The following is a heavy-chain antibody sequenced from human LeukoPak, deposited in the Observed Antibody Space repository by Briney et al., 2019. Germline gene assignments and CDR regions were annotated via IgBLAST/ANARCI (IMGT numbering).Heavy chain of an antibody. J-gene: IGHJ4*02. CDR1: GYTFTEYY. CDR3: ARTLTTATWDY. V-gene: IGHV1-2*02. D-gene: IGHD4-17*01. CDR2: FIPYSGAT. Sequence: ASVKVSCKSSGYTFTEYYLNWMRQAPGQGLEWMGWFIPYSGATHYAQIFQGRVTMTRDTSITTAYMEVSSLRSDDSAVYFCARTLTTATWDYWGQGTLVTVSS.